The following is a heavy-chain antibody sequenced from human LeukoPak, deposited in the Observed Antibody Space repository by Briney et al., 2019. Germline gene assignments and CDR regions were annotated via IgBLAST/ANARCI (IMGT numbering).Heavy chain of an antibody. CDR2: INHSGST. CDR3: ARGSGIAAAGTHDN. CDR1: GGSFSGYY. D-gene: IGHD6-13*01. V-gene: IGHV4-34*01. J-gene: IGHJ4*02. Sequence: PSETLSLTCAVYGGSFSGYYWSWIRQPPGKGLEWIGEINHSGSTNYNPSLKSRVTISVDTSKNQFSLKLSSVTAADTAVYYCARGSGIAAAGTHDNWGQGTLVTVSS.